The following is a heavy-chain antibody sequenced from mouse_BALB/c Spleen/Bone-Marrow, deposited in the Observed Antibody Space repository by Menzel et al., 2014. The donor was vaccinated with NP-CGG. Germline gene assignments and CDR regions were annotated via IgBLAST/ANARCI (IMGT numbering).Heavy chain of an antibody. Sequence: QVQLQQSGAKLVRPGVSVKISCKGSGYTFTDHAIHWVKRSHAKSLEWIGVXSGYYGDAIYNQKFKGKATMTVDKSSSTAYMELARLTSEDSAIYYCARXXXXXXAXDYWGQGTSVTVSS. CDR3: ARXXXXXXAXDY. CDR2: XSGYYGDA. J-gene: IGHJ4*01. V-gene: IGHV1S137*01. CDR1: GYTFTDHA.